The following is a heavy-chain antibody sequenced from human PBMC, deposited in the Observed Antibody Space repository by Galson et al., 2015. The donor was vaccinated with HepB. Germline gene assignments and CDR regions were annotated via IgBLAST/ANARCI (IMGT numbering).Heavy chain of an antibody. CDR1: GYTFTSYY. CDR2: INPSGGST. J-gene: IGHJ4*02. D-gene: IGHD3-10*01. Sequence: SVKVSCKASGYTFTSYYMHWVRQAPGQGLEWMGIINPSGGSTSYAQKFQGRVTMTRDTSTSTVYMELSSLRSEDTAVYYCATRWEKYYFGSGSYRFDYWGQGTLVTVSS. CDR3: ATRWEKYYFGSGSYRFDY. V-gene: IGHV1-46*01.